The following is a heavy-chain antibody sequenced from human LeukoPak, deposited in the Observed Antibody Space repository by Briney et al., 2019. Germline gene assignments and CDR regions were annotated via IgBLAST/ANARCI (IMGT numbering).Heavy chain of an antibody. V-gene: IGHV3-30*18. CDR1: GFTFSSYG. CDR2: ISYDGSNK. CDR3: AKGRSGSHV. J-gene: IGHJ3*01. Sequence: GGSPRLSCAASGFTFSSYGMHWVRQAPGKGLEWVAVISYDGSNKYYADSVKGRFTISRDNSKNTLYLQMNSLRVEDTAVYYCAKGRSGSHVWGQGTMVTVSS. D-gene: IGHD1-26*01.